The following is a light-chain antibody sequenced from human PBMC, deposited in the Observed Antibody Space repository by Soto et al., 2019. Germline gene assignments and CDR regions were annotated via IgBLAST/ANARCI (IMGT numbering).Light chain of an antibody. V-gene: IGKV3-15*01. Sequence: EIVMTQSPATLSVSPGERATLSCRASQSVSSNLAWYQQRPGQAPRLLIYGASTRATGIPARFSDSGSGTEFTLTISSLQSEDFVVYYCQQYNNWPPEVFGQGTKVEIK. CDR3: QQYNNWPPEV. CDR1: QSVSSN. J-gene: IGKJ1*01. CDR2: GAS.